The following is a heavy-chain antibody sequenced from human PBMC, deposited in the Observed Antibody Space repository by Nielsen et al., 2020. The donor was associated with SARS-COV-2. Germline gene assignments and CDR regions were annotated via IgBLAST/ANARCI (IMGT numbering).Heavy chain of an antibody. CDR1: GFTFSSYA. CDR2: ISGSGGST. Sequence: GESLKISCAASGFTFSSYAMSWVRQAPGKGLEWVSAISGSGGSTYYADSVKGRFTISRDNSKNTLYLQMNSLRAEDTAVYYCARSTGSSGWYLSWFDPWGQGTLVTVSS. J-gene: IGHJ5*02. D-gene: IGHD6-19*01. CDR3: ARSTGSSGWYLSWFDP. V-gene: IGHV3-23*01.